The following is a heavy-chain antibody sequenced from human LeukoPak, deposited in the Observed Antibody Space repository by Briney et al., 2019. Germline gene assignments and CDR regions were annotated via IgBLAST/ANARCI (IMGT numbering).Heavy chain of an antibody. J-gene: IGHJ6*03. CDR2: ISGSGGST. V-gene: IGHV3-23*01. Sequence: GGSLRLSCAASGFTSSSYAMSWVRQAPGKGLEWVSAISGSGGSTYYADSVKGRFTISRDNSKNTLYLQMNSLRAEDTAVYYCAKDGGYCSGGSCYSRYYYYYMDVWGKGTTVTVSS. D-gene: IGHD2-15*01. CDR1: GFTSSSYA. CDR3: AKDGGYCSGGSCYSRYYYYYMDV.